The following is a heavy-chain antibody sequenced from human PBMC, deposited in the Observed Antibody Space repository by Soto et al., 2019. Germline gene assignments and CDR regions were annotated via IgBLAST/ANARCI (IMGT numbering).Heavy chain of an antibody. V-gene: IGHV3-53*02. CDR1: GFTVNNTY. CDR2: IYSGGDT. CDR3: ARGDPFAV. Sequence: EVHLVETGGGLIQPGGSLRLSCAASGFTVNNTYMSWVRQPPGKGLEWVSIIYSGGDTYYADSVKGRFTISRDSSKNTVYIQITNLRAEDTAVYYCARGDPFAVWGQGTLVTVSS. J-gene: IGHJ4*02.